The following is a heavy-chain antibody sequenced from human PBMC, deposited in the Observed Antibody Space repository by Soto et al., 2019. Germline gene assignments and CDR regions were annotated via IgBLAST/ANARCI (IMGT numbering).Heavy chain of an antibody. V-gene: IGHV1-58*01. Sequence: SVKVSCKASGFTFTSSAVQWVRQARGQRLEWIGWIVVGSGNTNYAQKFQERVTITRDMATSTAYMELSSLRSEDTAVYYCAAAGKSGYSYGRFDYLGQPTLVTVSS. J-gene: IGHJ4*02. CDR3: AAAGKSGYSYGRFDY. CDR2: IVVGSGNT. D-gene: IGHD5-18*01. CDR1: GFTFTSSA.